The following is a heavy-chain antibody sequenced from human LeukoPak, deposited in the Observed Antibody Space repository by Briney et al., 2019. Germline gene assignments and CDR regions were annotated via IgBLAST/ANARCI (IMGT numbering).Heavy chain of an antibody. J-gene: IGHJ6*02. D-gene: IGHD1-26*01. CDR2: ISSSGSTI. Sequence: GGSLRLSCAASGFTFSDYYMSWIRQAPGKGLEWVSYISSSGSTIYYADSVKGRFTISRDNAKNSLYPQMNSLRAEDTAVYYCARDLSGPFRNYGMDVWGQGTTVTVSS. V-gene: IGHV3-11*01. CDR3: ARDLSGPFRNYGMDV. CDR1: GFTFSDYY.